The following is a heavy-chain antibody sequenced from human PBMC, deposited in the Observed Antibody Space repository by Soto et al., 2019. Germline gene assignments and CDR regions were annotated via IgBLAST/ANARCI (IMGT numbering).Heavy chain of an antibody. J-gene: IGHJ4*02. V-gene: IGHV3-11*05. CDR1: GFTFSDSY. CDR2: ISGYSTYT. CDR3: ARGGRYVPSDD. D-gene: IGHD2-15*01. Sequence: QVQLVESGGGLVKPGGSLRLSCATSGFTFSDSYITWIRQAPGNGLEWVSYISGYSTYTNYADSVKGRFTISRDNAKYSVYLQMNSLRDEDSAVYYCARGGRYVPSDDWGQGTLVTVSS.